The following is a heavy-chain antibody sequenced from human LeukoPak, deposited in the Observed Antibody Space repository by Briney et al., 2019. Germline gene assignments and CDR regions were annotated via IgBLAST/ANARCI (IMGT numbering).Heavy chain of an antibody. Sequence: SETLSLTCAVSGGSISNNNWWSWVRQPPGKGLEWIGEIYHSGSTNYNPSLKSPVTISVDKSKNQFSLKLSSVTAADTAVYFCARDRRPNCSGGSCYSPYYYYGMDVWGQGTTVTVSS. D-gene: IGHD2-15*01. J-gene: IGHJ6*02. CDR1: GGSISNNNW. V-gene: IGHV4-4*02. CDR3: ARDRRPNCSGGSCYSPYYYYGMDV. CDR2: IYHSGST.